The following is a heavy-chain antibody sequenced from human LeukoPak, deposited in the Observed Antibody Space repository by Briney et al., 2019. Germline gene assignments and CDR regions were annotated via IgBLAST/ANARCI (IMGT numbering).Heavy chain of an antibody. CDR1: GGSISSYY. Sequence: SETLSLTCTVSGGSISSYYWSWIRQPPGKGLEWIGYIYYSGSTNYNPSLKSRVTISVDTSKNQFSLKLSSVTAADTAVYYCARGRFGSGWPRYFDYWGQGTLVTVSS. CDR2: IYYSGST. D-gene: IGHD6-19*01. CDR3: ARGRFGSGWPRYFDY. V-gene: IGHV4-59*12. J-gene: IGHJ4*02.